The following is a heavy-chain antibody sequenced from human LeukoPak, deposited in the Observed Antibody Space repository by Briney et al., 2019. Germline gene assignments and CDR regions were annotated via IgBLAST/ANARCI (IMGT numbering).Heavy chain of an antibody. J-gene: IGHJ5*02. CDR1: GFTFSSFT. Sequence: PGGSLRLSCAASGFTFSSFTMTWVRQAPGKGLEWVSAIGGRGGSTYYAEFLEGRFTIARDNSKDMVYLQINSLKVEDTATYYCGKEGGAWGQGTKVTVSS. CDR2: IGGRGGST. V-gene: IGHV3-23*01. CDR3: GKEGGA. D-gene: IGHD3-16*01.